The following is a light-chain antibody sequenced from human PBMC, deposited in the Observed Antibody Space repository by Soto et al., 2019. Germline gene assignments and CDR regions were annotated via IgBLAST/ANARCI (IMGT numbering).Light chain of an antibody. CDR3: QQYSTSSPRYT. V-gene: IGKV3-20*01. CDR2: NAS. J-gene: IGKJ2*01. Sequence: EIVLTQSPGTLSLSPGERATLFCRASQSVSSNFLAWYQQKPGQAPRLLIYNASRRAAGIPDRFSGSGSWTDFTLTISRLETEDFAVYYCQQYSTSSPRYTFGQGTKLEIK. CDR1: QSVSSNF.